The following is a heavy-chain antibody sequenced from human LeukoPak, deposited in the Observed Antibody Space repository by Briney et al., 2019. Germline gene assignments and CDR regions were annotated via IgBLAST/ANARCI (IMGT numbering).Heavy chain of an antibody. Sequence: GGSLRLSCAASGFTFSSYSMNWVRQAPGKGLEWVSSISSSSSYIYYADSVKGRFTISRDNAKNSLYMQMNSMRAEDTAVYYCARGQYSYGYYYYYMDVWGKGTTVTVSS. J-gene: IGHJ6*03. CDR3: ARGQYSYGYYYYYMDV. V-gene: IGHV3-21*01. D-gene: IGHD5-18*01. CDR2: ISSSSSYI. CDR1: GFTFSSYS.